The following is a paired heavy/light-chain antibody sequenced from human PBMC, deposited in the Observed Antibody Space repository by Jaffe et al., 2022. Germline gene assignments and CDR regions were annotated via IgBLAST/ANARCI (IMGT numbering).Light chain of an antibody. J-gene: IGLJ3*02. CDR3: CSYAGSSTSWV. CDR1: SSDVGSYNL. V-gene: IGLV2-23*02. CDR2: EVS. Sequence: QSALTQPASVSGSPGQSITISCTGTSSDVGSYNLVSWYQQHPGKAPKLMIYEVSKRPSGVSNRFSGSKSGNTASLTISGLQAEDEADYYCCSYAGSSTSWVFGGGTKLTVL.
Heavy chain of an antibody. CDR1: GYTFTSYY. D-gene: IGHD3-10*01. CDR2: INPSGGST. Sequence: QVQLVQSGAEVKKPGASVKVSCKASGYTFTSYYMHWVRQAPGQGLEWMGIINPSGGSTSYAQKFQGRVTMTRDTSTSTVYMELSSLRSEDTAVYYCARDTREIAYRGGDGSGSYYPLGAFDYWGQGTLVTVSS. V-gene: IGHV1-46*01. J-gene: IGHJ4*02. CDR3: ARDTREIAYRGGDGSGSYYPLGAFDY.